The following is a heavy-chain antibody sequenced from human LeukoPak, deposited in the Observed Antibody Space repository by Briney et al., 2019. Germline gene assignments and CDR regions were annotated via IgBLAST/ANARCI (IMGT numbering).Heavy chain of an antibody. V-gene: IGHV4-59*01. CDR3: ARGNYYDPTTYYRAFDI. J-gene: IGHJ3*02. CDR2: SYYSGST. Sequence: SETLSLTCTVSSGSLSSYYWSWIRQPPGKGLEWIGYSYYSGSTNYNPSLKSRVSMSVGTSKIQFSLKLSSVTAADTAVYYCARGNYYDPTTYYRAFDIWGQGTMVTVSS. D-gene: IGHD3-22*01. CDR1: SGSLSSYY.